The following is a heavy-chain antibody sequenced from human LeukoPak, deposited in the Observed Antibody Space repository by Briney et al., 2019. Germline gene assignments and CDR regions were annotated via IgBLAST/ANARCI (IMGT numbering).Heavy chain of an antibody. D-gene: IGHD3-3*01. CDR3: AARFLEWLTYYGMDV. CDR2: ISGSGGST. V-gene: IGHV3-23*01. J-gene: IGHJ6*02. Sequence: GGSLRLSCAASGFTFSSYAMRWVRQAPGKGLEWVSAISGSGGSTYYADSVKGRFTISRDNSKNTLYLQMNSLRAEDTAVYYCAARFLEWLTYYGMDVWGQGTTVTVSS. CDR1: GFTFSSYA.